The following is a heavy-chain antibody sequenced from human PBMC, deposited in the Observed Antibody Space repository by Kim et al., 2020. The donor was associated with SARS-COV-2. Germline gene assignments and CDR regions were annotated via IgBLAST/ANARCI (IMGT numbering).Heavy chain of an antibody. CDR3: AGMDV. V-gene: IGHV3-11*03. Sequence: SSSRYTNYADSVKGRFTISRDNAKNSLYLQMNSLRAEDTAVYYCAGMDVWGQGTTVTVSS. J-gene: IGHJ6*02. CDR2: SSSRYT.